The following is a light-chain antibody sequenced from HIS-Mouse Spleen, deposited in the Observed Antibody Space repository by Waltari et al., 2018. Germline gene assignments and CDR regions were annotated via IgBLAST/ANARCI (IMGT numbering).Light chain of an antibody. Sequence: SYVLTQPPSVSVAPGKTARITCGGNNIGSKSVDWYQQKPGQAPVLVVYDDSDGPSGIPERFSGSNSGNTATLTISRVEAGDEADYYCQVWDSSSDHVVFGGGTKLTVL. J-gene: IGLJ2*01. CDR3: QVWDSSSDHVV. CDR1: NIGSKS. V-gene: IGLV3-21*03. CDR2: DDS.